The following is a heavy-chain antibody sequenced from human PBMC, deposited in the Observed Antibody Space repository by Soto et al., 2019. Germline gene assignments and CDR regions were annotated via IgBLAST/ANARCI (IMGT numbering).Heavy chain of an antibody. J-gene: IGHJ4*02. D-gene: IGHD3-22*01. CDR3: ARDPGVRGGEWVTMIPHFDY. V-gene: IGHV6-1*01. CDR1: GDSVSSNSAA. Sequence: QVQLQQSGPGLVKPSQTLSLTCAISGDSVSSNSAAWNWIRQSPSRGLEWLGRTYYRSKWYNDYAVSVKSRITINPDTSKNQFSLQLNSVTPEDTAVYYCARDPGVRGGEWVTMIPHFDYWGQGTLVTVSS. CDR2: TYYRSKWYN.